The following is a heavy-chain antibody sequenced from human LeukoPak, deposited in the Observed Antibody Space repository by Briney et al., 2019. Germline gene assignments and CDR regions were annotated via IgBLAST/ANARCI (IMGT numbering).Heavy chain of an antibody. D-gene: IGHD2-21*02. CDR3: ARAQEYCGGDCYSEL. V-gene: IGHV1-8*01. J-gene: IGHJ4*02. CDR1: GYTFTSYD. CDR2: MNPNSGNT. Sequence: ASVKVSCKASGYTFTSYDISWVRQATGQGLEWMGWMNPNSGNTGYAQKFQGRVTMTRNTSISTAYMELSSLRSEDTAVYYCARAQEYCGGDCYSELWGQGTLVTVSS.